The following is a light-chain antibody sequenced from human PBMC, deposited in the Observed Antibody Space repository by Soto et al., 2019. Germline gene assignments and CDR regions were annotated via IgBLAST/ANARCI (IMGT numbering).Light chain of an antibody. CDR1: QSIDKW. V-gene: IGKV1-5*03. J-gene: IGKJ1*01. CDR2: KAS. CDR3: QQYSKYPWT. Sequence: DIQMTQSPSTLSASVGDRVTVTCRASQSIDKWFAWYQQKPGKAPKLLMYKASLLQSGIPSRFSGSGSGTEFTLTISSLQSDDVASYYCQQYSKYPWTFGQGTKVEV.